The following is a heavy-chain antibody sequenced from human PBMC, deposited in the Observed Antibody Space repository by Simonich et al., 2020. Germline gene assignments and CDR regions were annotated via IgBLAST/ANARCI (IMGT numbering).Heavy chain of an antibody. D-gene: IGHD2-8*01. CDR1: GGSIISSSYY. CDR2: IYNSGRT. CDR3: ARQRVLMVYAIDY. V-gene: IGHV4-39*01. J-gene: IGHJ4*02. Sequence: QLQLQESGPGLVKPSETLSLTCTVSGGSIISSSYYWGWIRQPPGKGLEWIGSIYNSGRTYYNPSIKSRVTRSVETSKNQFSLKLSSVTAADTAVYYCARQRVLMVYAIDYWGQGTLVTVSS.